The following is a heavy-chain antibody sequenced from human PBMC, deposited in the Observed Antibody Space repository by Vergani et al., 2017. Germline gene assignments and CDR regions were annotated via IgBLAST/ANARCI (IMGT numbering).Heavy chain of an antibody. CDR2: IYYSGST. J-gene: IGHJ4*02. CDR1: GGSISSSSYY. CDR3: ASHEYSSSSEF. D-gene: IGHD6-6*01. Sequence: QLQLQESGPGLVKPSETLSLTCTVSGGSISSSSYYWGWIRQPPGKGLEWIGNIYYSGSTNYNPSLKSRVTISVDTSKNQISLKLNSVTAADTAVYYCASHEYSSSSEFWGQGTLVTVSS. V-gene: IGHV4-39*07.